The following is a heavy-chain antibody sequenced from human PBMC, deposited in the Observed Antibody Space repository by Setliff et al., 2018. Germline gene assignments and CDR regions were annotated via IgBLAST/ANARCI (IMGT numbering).Heavy chain of an antibody. CDR2: IYHSGST. Sequence: TSETLSLTCTVSSGSINSGDYYWSWIRQPPGKGLEWIGYIYHSGSTYYNPSLESRVTISVDTSKNQFSLKLSSVTAADTAVYYCATYSLLWFGELSRWGQGTLVTVSS. V-gene: IGHV4-30-4*01. CDR3: ATYSLLWFGELSR. CDR1: SGSINSGDYY. D-gene: IGHD3-10*01. J-gene: IGHJ4*02.